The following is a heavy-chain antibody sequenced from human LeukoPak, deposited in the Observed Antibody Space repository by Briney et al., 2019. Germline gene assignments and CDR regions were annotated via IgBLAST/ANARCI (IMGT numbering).Heavy chain of an antibody. CDR3: ARDRDTTIFGVVSGFDI. D-gene: IGHD3-3*01. CDR2: IIPIFGTA. V-gene: IGHV1-69*05. J-gene: IGHJ3*02. CDR1: GGTFSSYA. Sequence: ASVKVSCKASGGTFSSYAISWVRQAPGQGLEWMGGIIPIFGTANYAQKFQGRVTITTDESTSTAYMELSSLRSEDTAVYYCARDRDTTIFGVVSGFDIWGQGTMVTVSS.